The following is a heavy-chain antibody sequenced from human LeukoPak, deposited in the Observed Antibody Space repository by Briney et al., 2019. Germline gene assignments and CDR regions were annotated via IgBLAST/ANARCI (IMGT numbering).Heavy chain of an antibody. Sequence: GASVKVSCKASGYTFTGYYMHWVRQAPGQGLEWMGWINPNSGGTNYAQKFQGGVTMTRDTSISTAYMELSRLRSDDTAVYYCARKCVVVVPGRGVYNWFDPWGQGTLVTVSS. D-gene: IGHD2-2*01. J-gene: IGHJ5*02. CDR2: INPNSGGT. V-gene: IGHV1-2*02. CDR1: GYTFTGYY. CDR3: ARKCVVVVPGRGVYNWFDP.